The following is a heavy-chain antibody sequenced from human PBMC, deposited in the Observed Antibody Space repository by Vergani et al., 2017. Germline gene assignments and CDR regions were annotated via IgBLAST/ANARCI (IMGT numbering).Heavy chain of an antibody. CDR2: IKSKTDGGTT. V-gene: IGHV3-15*01. Sequence: EVHLVESGGGLVQPGESLKLSCATSGLTFSDSAIHWVRQTSGKGLEWIGRIKSKTDGGTTDYAAPVKGRFTISRDDSKNTLYLQMNSLKTEDTAVYYCTTASDCSGGSCYSLYYYGMDVWGQGTTVTVSS. J-gene: IGHJ6*02. CDR1: GLTFSDSA. D-gene: IGHD2-15*01. CDR3: TTASDCSGGSCYSLYYYGMDV.